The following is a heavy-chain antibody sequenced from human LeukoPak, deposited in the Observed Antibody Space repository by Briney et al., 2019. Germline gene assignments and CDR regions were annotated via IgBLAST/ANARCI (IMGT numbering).Heavy chain of an antibody. J-gene: IGHJ3*02. D-gene: IGHD3-3*01. CDR2: INPNSGGT. Sequence: ASVKVSCKASGYTFTGYYMYWVRQAPGQGLGGMGWINPNSGGTNYAQKFQGRVTMTRDTSISTAYMELSRLRSDDTAVYYCARVRRLWSAFDIWGQGTMVTVSS. CDR3: ARVRRLWSAFDI. V-gene: IGHV1-2*02. CDR1: GYTFTGYY.